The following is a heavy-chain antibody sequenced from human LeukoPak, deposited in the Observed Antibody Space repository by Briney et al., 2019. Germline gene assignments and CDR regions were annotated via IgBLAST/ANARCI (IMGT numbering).Heavy chain of an antibody. V-gene: IGHV3-7*03. CDR2: INQDGSKK. CDR1: RFTFSNYW. CDR3: AKGHGDYFDY. D-gene: IGHD4-17*01. J-gene: IGHJ4*02. Sequence: GGSLRLSCVASRFTFSNYWMSWVRQAPGKGLEWVANINQDGSKKPYADSMKGRFTISRDNAKESLYLQLNSLRADDTAVYYCAKGHGDYFDYWGQGTLVTVSS.